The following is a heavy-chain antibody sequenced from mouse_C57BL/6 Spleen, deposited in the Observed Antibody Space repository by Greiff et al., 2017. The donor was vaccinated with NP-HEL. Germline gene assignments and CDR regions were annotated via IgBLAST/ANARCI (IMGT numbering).Heavy chain of an antibody. CDR1: GYTFTDYY. CDR3: ARGYGSSYSAWFAY. CDR2: INPNNGGT. V-gene: IGHV1-26*01. Sequence: EVQLQQSGPELVKPGASVKISCKASGYTFTDYYMNWVKRSHGKSLEWIGDINPNNGGTSYNQKFKGKATLTVDKSSSTAYMELRSLTSEDSAVYYCARGYGSSYSAWFAYWGQGTLVTVSA. J-gene: IGHJ3*01. D-gene: IGHD1-1*01.